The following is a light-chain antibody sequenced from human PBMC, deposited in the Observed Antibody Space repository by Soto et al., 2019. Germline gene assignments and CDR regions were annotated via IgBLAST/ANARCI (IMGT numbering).Light chain of an antibody. V-gene: IGKV1-5*03. Sequence: DIQMTQSPSTLSASVGDRVTITCRASQSIDYWLAWYQQKPGKAPKLLIYKASNLESGVPSRFSGSGSGTEFTLTISSLQPDDFATYYCLQYNVPKTFGHGTKVEIK. CDR2: KAS. CDR1: QSIDYW. J-gene: IGKJ1*01. CDR3: LQYNVPKT.